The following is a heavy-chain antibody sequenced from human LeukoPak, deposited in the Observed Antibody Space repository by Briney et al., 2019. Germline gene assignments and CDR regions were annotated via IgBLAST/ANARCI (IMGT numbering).Heavy chain of an antibody. D-gene: IGHD2-2*01. J-gene: IGHJ6*02. CDR1: GFTFSSYG. CDR3: AKEYQLLFPYYYGMDV. CDR2: ISYDGSNK. Sequence: PGGSLRLSCAASGFTFSSYGMHWVRQAPGKGLEWVAVISYDGSNKYYADSVKGRFTISRDNSKNTLYLQMNSLRAEDTAVYYCAKEYQLLFPYYYGMDVWGQGTTVTVSS. V-gene: IGHV3-30*18.